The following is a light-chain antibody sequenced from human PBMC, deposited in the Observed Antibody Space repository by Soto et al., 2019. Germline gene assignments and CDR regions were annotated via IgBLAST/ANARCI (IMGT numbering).Light chain of an antibody. CDR1: QSISNY. Sequence: DIQMTQSPSSLSVSIGDRITITCRASQSISNYLNWYQQRPGKAPELRIYAASSLQSGVPSRFSGSGSGTDFTLTISSLQPEDFATYHCQQSYSIPWTFGQGTKVEIK. V-gene: IGKV1-39*01. CDR2: AAS. CDR3: QQSYSIPWT. J-gene: IGKJ1*01.